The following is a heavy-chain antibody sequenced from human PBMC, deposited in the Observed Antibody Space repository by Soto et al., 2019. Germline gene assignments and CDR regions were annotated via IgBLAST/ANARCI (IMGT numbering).Heavy chain of an antibody. Sequence: ASVKVSCKASGGTFSSYAISWVRQAPGQGLEWMGGIIPIFGTANYAQKFQGRVTITADESTSTAYMELSSLRSEDTAVYYCARDRAVAATDWFDPWGQGTLVTVSS. CDR1: GGTFSSYA. V-gene: IGHV1-69*13. D-gene: IGHD2-15*01. J-gene: IGHJ5*02. CDR3: ARDRAVAATDWFDP. CDR2: IIPIFGTA.